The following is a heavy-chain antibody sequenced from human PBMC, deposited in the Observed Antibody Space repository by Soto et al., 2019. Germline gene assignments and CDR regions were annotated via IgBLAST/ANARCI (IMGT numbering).Heavy chain of an antibody. Sequence: PSETLSLTCTVSGGSTSSGGYYWSWIRQHPGKGLEWIGYIYYSGSTYYNPSLKSRVAISVDTSKNQFSLKLSSVTAADTAVYYCARALGIAVAGNLGAFDIWGQGTMVTVSS. CDR1: GGSTSSGGYY. CDR3: ARALGIAVAGNLGAFDI. CDR2: IYYSGST. J-gene: IGHJ3*02. D-gene: IGHD6-19*01. V-gene: IGHV4-31*03.